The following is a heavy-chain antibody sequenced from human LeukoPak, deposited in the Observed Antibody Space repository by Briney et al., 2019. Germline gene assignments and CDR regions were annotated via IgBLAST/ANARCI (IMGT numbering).Heavy chain of an antibody. CDR1: GYTFTSYA. V-gene: IGHV1-3*01. Sequence: ASVKVSCKASGYTFTSYAMHWGRQAPGQRLGWMGWINAGNGNRKYSQKFQGRVTITRDTSASTDYMELSSLRSEDTAVYYCARFTTVTNEGWFDPWGQGTLVTVSS. CDR3: ARFTTVTNEGWFDP. D-gene: IGHD4-17*01. CDR2: INAGNGNR. J-gene: IGHJ5*02.